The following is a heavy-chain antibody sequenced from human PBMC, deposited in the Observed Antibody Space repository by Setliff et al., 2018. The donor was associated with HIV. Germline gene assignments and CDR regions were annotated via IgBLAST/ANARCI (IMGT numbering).Heavy chain of an antibody. CDR2: VYYTGST. CDR3: AKGAGFYGDYTFDH. Sequence: PSETLSLTCTVSGDSISSNYWTWIRQPPGKGLEYIGYVYYTGSTNYNPSLKNRVTISIDTSKNQFSLKLRSVTAADTAVYYCAKGAGFYGDYTFDHWGQGRQVTVSS. J-gene: IGHJ4*02. CDR1: GDSISSNY. D-gene: IGHD4-17*01. V-gene: IGHV4-59*01.